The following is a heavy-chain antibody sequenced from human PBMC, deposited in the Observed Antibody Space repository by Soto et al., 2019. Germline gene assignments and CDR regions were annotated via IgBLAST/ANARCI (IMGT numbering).Heavy chain of an antibody. D-gene: IGHD6-19*01. J-gene: IGHJ4*02. CDR3: ARQAVAGLDY. CDR2: IYPGDSDT. CDR1: GYSFTNYW. V-gene: IGHV5-51*01. Sequence: GESLKISCKGSGYSFTNYWIAWVRQMTGKGLEWMGVIYPGDSDTRYRPSFQGQVSISADKSISTAYLQWSSLKASDTAMYYCARQAVAGLDYWGQGTLVTVSS.